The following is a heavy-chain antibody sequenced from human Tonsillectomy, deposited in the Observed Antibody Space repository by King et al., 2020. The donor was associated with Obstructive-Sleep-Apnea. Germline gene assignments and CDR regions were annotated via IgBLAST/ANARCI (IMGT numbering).Heavy chain of an antibody. V-gene: IGHV4-38-2*02. D-gene: IGHD3-22*01. CDR3: ARRTYYYDSSGYSEFSPFDY. CDR2: IYHSGRT. CDR1: GYSISSGYY. Sequence: VQLQESGPGLVKPSETLSLTCTVSGYSISSGYYWGWIRPPPGKGLEWIGSIYHSGRTYYNPSLKSRVTISVDTSKNQFSLKLSSVTAADTAVYYCARRTYYYDSSGYSEFSPFDYWGQGTLVTVSS. J-gene: IGHJ4*02.